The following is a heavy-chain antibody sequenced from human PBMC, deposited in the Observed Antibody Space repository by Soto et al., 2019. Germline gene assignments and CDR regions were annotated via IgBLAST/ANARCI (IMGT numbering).Heavy chain of an antibody. CDR2: INAGNGNT. CDR1: GYTFTSYA. J-gene: IGHJ5*02. Sequence: ASVNVSCKASGYTFTSYAMHWVRQAPGQRLEWMGWINAGNGNTKYSQKFQGRVTITRDTSASTAYMELSSLRSEDTAVYYCARDFYDYRLWLVNWFDTWGEGTPVPVSS. CDR3: ARDFYDYRLWLVNWFDT. V-gene: IGHV1-3*01. D-gene: IGHD3-16*01.